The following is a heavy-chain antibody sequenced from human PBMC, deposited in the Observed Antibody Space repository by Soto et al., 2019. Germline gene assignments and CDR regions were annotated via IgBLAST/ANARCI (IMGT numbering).Heavy chain of an antibody. Sequence: QVQLVQSGAEVKKPGSSVKVSCKASGGTFSSYTISWVRQAPGQGLEWMGRIIPILGIAKYAQKFQGRVTITADKSTSTAYMELSSLRSEDTAVDYCASLAVADVAFAIWGQGTMVTVSS. CDR1: GGTFSSYT. J-gene: IGHJ3*02. D-gene: IGHD6-19*01. V-gene: IGHV1-69*02. CDR2: IIPILGIA. CDR3: ASLAVADVAFAI.